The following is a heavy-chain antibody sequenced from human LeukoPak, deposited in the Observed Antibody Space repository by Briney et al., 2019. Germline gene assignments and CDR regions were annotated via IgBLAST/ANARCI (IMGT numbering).Heavy chain of an antibody. V-gene: IGHV5-51*01. J-gene: IGHJ4*02. CDR1: GYIFTNYW. CDR2: IYPGDSDT. D-gene: IGHD6-25*01. CDR3: ASSYTSGLGFDY. Sequence: GESLKISCKGSGYIFTNYWIAWVRQTPGKGLEGMGIIYPGDSDTRYSPSFQGQVTISADKSISTAYLQWSSLKASDTAMYYCASSYTSGLGFDYWGQGTLVTVSS.